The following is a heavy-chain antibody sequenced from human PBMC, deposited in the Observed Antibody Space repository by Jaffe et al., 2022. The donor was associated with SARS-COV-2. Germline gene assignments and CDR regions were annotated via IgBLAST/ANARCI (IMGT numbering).Heavy chain of an antibody. CDR3: ALRRDYDGSNYV. D-gene: IGHD3-22*01. CDR2: IFWDNDK. Sequence: QITLKESGPTLVKPTQTLTLTCTFSGFSLSTTGVGVGWIRQPPGKALEWLALIFWDNDKRYSPSLKSRLTITKDTSKNQVVLTMTNMDPVDTATYYCALRRDYDGSNYVWGQGTLVAVSS. J-gene: IGHJ4*02. CDR1: GFSLSTTGVG. V-gene: IGHV2-5*02.